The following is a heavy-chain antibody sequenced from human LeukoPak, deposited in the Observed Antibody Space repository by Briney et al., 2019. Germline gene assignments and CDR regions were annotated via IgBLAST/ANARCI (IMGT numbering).Heavy chain of an antibody. Sequence: AFYWTWIRQAPGKGLEWVSYISSSSGYTNYADSVKGRFTISRDNAKNSLYLQMNSLRAEDTAVYYCARVDEGRNGVTVGYWGQGTLVTVSS. J-gene: IGHJ4*02. D-gene: IGHD2-8*01. CDR1: AFY. CDR3: ARVDEGRNGVTVGY. CDR2: ISSSSGYT. V-gene: IGHV3-11*06.